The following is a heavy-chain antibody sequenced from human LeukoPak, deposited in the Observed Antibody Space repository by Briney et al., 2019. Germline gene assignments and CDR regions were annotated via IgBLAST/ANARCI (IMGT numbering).Heavy chain of an antibody. Sequence: PGGSLRLSCAASGFTFSDYYMTWIRQAPGKGLAWVSHISPSSSSAPYAESVKGRFTISRDNAKNSLYLQTNSLRAEDTAVYYCARLGTIAAAGSPDYWGQGTLVTVSS. CDR1: GFTFSDYY. CDR2: ISPSSSSA. V-gene: IGHV3-11*03. D-gene: IGHD6-13*01. CDR3: ARLGTIAAAGSPDY. J-gene: IGHJ4*01.